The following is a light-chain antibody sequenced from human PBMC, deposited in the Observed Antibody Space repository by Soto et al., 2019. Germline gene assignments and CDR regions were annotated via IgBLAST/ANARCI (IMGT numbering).Light chain of an antibody. CDR1: QSVSSN. CDR2: GVS. CDR3: QQYGISPPLT. Sequence: EIVMTQSPSTLSVSPGERATLSCRASQSVSSNLAWYQQKPGQAPRLLIYGVSSRATGIPDRFSGSGSGTDFTLTISRLEPEDFAVYYCQQYGISPPLTFGGGTKVDI. V-gene: IGKV3-20*01. J-gene: IGKJ4*01.